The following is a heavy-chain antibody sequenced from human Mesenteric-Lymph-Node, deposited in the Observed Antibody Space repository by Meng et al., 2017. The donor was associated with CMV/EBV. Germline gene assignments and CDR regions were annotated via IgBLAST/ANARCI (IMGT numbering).Heavy chain of an antibody. D-gene: IGHD2-15*01. Sequence: SETLSLTCTVSNGSINTYYWSWIRQTPGKRLEWIGYIYSTGITNYNPSLRSRVTMSMDTSKNKFSLRLSSVSAADTAVYYCARTEGFCGSFSCSDNWFDPWGQGTLVTVSS. CDR3: ARTEGFCGSFSCSDNWFDP. J-gene: IGHJ5*02. CDR2: IYSTGIT. CDR1: NGSINTYY. V-gene: IGHV4-59*01.